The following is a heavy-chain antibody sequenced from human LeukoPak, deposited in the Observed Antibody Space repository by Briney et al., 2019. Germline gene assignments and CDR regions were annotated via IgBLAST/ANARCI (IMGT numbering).Heavy chain of an antibody. J-gene: IGHJ4*02. D-gene: IGHD3-9*01. CDR3: AKDWDDISAGDY. Sequence: PGRSLRLSCAASGFTFSSYGMHWVRQAPGKGLEWVAVTSYDGSNKYYADSVKGRFTISRDNSKNTLYLQMNSLRAEDTAVYYCAKDWDDISAGDYWGQGTLVTVSS. CDR1: GFTFSSYG. CDR2: TSYDGSNK. V-gene: IGHV3-30*18.